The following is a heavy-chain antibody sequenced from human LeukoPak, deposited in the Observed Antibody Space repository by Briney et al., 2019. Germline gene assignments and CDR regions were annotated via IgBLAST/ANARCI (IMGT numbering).Heavy chain of an antibody. J-gene: IGHJ4*02. Sequence: SETLSLTCAVPGGSISSSNWWSWVRQPPGKGLEWIGEIYHSGSTNYNPSLKSRVTISVDKSKNQFSLKLSSVTAADTAVYYCARGLEIPAASPSFDYWGQGTLVTVSS. CDR1: GGSISSSNW. CDR3: ARGLEIPAASPSFDY. CDR2: IYHSGST. D-gene: IGHD2-2*01. V-gene: IGHV4-4*02.